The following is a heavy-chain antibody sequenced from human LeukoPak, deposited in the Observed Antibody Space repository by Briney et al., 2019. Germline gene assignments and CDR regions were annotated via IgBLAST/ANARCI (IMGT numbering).Heavy chain of an antibody. CDR3: ASAMWGSQCTCPDY. J-gene: IGHJ4*02. Sequence: GGSLRLSCAASGFTFSNVWMGWFRQAPGKGLEWVGRIRKATEGGATDYAAPVQGRFTISRDDSSNTLYLQMNSLKTEDTAVYFLASAMWGSQCTCPDYWGQGTLVTVSS. V-gene: IGHV3-15*01. CDR2: IRKATEGGAT. D-gene: IGHD3-16*01. CDR1: GFTFSNVW.